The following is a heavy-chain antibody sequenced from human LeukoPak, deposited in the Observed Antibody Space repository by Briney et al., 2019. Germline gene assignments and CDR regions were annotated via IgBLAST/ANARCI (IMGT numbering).Heavy chain of an antibody. Sequence: GGSLRLSCEASGFTFDHYSLNWIRQAPGKGLEWVAVISNDGSTKIYADSVKGRFAISRDDSSNTVYLQMNSLIFDDTALYYCAREGHGSGFCGDFNVWGQGTMVTVSS. CDR1: GFTFDHYS. J-gene: IGHJ3*01. V-gene: IGHV3-30*09. CDR2: ISNDGSTK. CDR3: AREGHGSGFCGDFNV. D-gene: IGHD4-17*01.